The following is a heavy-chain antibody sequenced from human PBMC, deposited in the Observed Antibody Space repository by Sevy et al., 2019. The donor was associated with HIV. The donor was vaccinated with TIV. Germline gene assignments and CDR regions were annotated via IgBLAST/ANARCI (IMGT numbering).Heavy chain of an antibody. Sequence: SETLSLTCAVYGGSFSGYYWSWIRQPPGKGLEWIGEINHSGSTNYNPSLKSRVTISVDTSKNQFSLKLSSVTAADTAVYYCARGEVVPAAKDYYYYMDVWGKGTTVTVSS. CDR3: ARGEVVPAAKDYYYYMDV. J-gene: IGHJ6*03. V-gene: IGHV4-34*01. CDR1: GGSFSGYY. D-gene: IGHD2-2*01. CDR2: INHSGST.